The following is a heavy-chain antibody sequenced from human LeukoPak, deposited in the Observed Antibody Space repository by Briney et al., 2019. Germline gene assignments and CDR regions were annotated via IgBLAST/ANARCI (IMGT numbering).Heavy chain of an antibody. D-gene: IGHD3-10*01. Sequence: PGGSLRLSCAASGFTFSSYGMHWVRQAPGKGLEWVAFIRYDGSNKYYADSVKGRFTISRDNAKNSLYLQMNSLRAEDTAVYYCARDLFDYYGSGSYPPIRAFDIWGQGTMVTVSS. CDR2: IRYDGSNK. CDR1: GFTFSSYG. CDR3: ARDLFDYYGSGSYPPIRAFDI. V-gene: IGHV3-30*02. J-gene: IGHJ3*02.